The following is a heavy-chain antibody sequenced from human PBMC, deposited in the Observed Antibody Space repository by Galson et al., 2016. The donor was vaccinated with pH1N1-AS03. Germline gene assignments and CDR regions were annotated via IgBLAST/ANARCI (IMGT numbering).Heavy chain of an antibody. CDR2: IYTGGTT. D-gene: IGHD3-3*01. Sequence: SLRLSCAASGFNVSSKYMSWVRQAPRKGLEWVSIIYTGGTTYYADSVKGRFTISRDTSKNTVYLHMNSLRADDTAVYYCATYRRYYDFWGQGTLITVSS. CDR3: ATYRRYYDF. V-gene: IGHV3-66*02. CDR1: GFNVSSKY. J-gene: IGHJ4*02.